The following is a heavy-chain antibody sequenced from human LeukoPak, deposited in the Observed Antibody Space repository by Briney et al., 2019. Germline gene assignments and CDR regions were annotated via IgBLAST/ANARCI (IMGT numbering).Heavy chain of an antibody. CDR3: AREIVGAKKANLDY. CDR1: GGTFSSYT. J-gene: IGHJ4*02. CDR2: IIPILGIA. Sequence: ASVKVSCKASGGTFSSYTISWVRQAPGQGLEWMGRIIPILGIANYAQKFQGRVTITADKSTSTAYMELSSLRSEDTAVYYSAREIVGAKKANLDYWGQGTLVTVSS. V-gene: IGHV1-69*04. D-gene: IGHD1-26*01.